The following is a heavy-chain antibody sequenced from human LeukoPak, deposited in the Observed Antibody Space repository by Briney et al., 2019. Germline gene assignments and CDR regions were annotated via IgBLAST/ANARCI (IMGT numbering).Heavy chain of an antibody. CDR3: ARTYYYDSSGYYWDY. CDR1: GGSFSGYY. D-gene: IGHD3-22*01. Sequence: SETLSLTCAVYGGSFSGYYWSWIRQPLGKGLEWIGEINHSGSTNYNPSLKSRVTISVDTSKNQFSLKLSSVTAADTAVYYCARTYYYDSSGYYWDYWGQGTLVTVSS. CDR2: INHSGST. V-gene: IGHV4-34*01. J-gene: IGHJ4*02.